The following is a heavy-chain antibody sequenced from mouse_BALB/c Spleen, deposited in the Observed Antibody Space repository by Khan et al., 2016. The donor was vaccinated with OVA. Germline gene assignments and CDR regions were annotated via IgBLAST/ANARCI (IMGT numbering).Heavy chain of an antibody. J-gene: IGHJ4*01. CDR1: GFNIKDTY. CDR2: IDPANGNT. Sequence: EVQLQQSGAELVKPGASVKLSCTASGFNIKDTYMHWVKQRPEQGLEWLGRIDPANGNTKYAPKFQGKATITADTSSNTAYLQLSSLTSEDTAVYYCARSYYGYYCAMDYWGQGTSVTVSS. CDR3: ARSYYGYYCAMDY. D-gene: IGHD1-2*01. V-gene: IGHV14-3*02.